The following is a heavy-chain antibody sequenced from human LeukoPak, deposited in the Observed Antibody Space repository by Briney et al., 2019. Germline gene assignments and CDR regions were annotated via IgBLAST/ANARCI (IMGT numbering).Heavy chain of an antibody. D-gene: IGHD6-19*01. CDR1: GFTFDDYA. J-gene: IGHJ4*02. V-gene: IGHV3-9*01. CDR3: AKAERYSSGWYEGGYYFDY. CDR2: ISWNSGSI. Sequence: SLRLSCAASGFTFDDYAMHWVRQAPGKGLEWVSGISWNSGSIGYADSVKGRFTISRDNAKNSLYLQMNSLRAEDTALYYCAKAERYSSGWYEGGYYFDYWGQGTLVTVSS.